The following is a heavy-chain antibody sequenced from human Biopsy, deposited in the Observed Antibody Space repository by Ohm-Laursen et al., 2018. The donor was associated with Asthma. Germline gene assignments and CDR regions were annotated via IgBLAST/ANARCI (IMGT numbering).Heavy chain of an antibody. V-gene: IGHV3-53*01. CDR3: ARGDSSNWSHYYFDY. D-gene: IGHD3-22*01. CDR1: VFVVSRDY. CDR2: IYSGGTS. Sequence: SLRLSCAASVFVVSRDYMFWVRQAPGKGLERVSVIYSGGTSHTADSVRGRFTISRDYSKNTLYLQMHSLRAEDTAVYYCARGDSSNWSHYYFDYWGQGTLVTVSS. J-gene: IGHJ4*02.